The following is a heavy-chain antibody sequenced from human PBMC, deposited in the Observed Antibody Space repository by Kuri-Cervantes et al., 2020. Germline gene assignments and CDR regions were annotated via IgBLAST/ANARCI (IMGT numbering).Heavy chain of an antibody. D-gene: IGHD6-19*01. CDR3: AQRAGGYSSGWYFDY. CDR1: GYSFTSDY. Sequence: SVKVSCKESGYSFTSDYMHWVRQAPGQGLEWMGGIIPIFGTANYAQKFQGRVTITADKSTSTAYMELSSLRSEDTAVYYCAQRAGGYSSGWYFDYWGQGTLVTVSS. J-gene: IGHJ4*02. CDR2: IIPIFGTA. V-gene: IGHV1-69*06.